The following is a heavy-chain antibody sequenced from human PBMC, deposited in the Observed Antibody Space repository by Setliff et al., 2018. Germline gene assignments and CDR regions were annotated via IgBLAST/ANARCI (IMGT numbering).Heavy chain of an antibody. D-gene: IGHD3-10*01. CDR1: GFSFSGYY. Sequence: PGGSLRLSCAASGFSFSGYYMSWVRQVPGKGLEWLSKISGAGTTVYYADSVRGRFTISRDNAKNSLYLQMNSLRAEDSAVYYCARDGVFYAMDFWGQGTTVTVSS. V-gene: IGHV3-11*04. CDR2: ISGAGTTV. J-gene: IGHJ6*02. CDR3: ARDGVFYAMDF.